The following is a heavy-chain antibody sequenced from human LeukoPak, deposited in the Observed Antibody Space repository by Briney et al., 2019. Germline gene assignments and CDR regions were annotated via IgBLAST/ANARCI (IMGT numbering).Heavy chain of an antibody. D-gene: IGHD3-10*01. J-gene: IGHJ4*02. V-gene: IGHV3-7*01. Sequence: GGSLRLSCVASGFIFSSSYMSWVRQAPGKGLEWVANIKQDGNEKHYVDSVKGRFTISRDNAKSSLYLQMNRLRADDTAVYYCARDPRGSEYSHFDSWGQGTLVTVSS. CDR1: GFIFSSSY. CDR3: ARDPRGSEYSHFDS. CDR2: IKQDGNEK.